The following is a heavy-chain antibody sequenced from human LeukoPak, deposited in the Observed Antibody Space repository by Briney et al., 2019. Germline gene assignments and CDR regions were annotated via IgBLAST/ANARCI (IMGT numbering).Heavy chain of an antibody. V-gene: IGHV3-21*01. D-gene: IGHD3-22*01. CDR3: ARAGGDYYDSSGYPVGPYYFDY. J-gene: IGHJ4*02. CDR1: GFTFSSYS. CDR2: ISSSSSYI. Sequence: GGSLRLYCAASGFTFSSYSMNWVRQAPGKGLEGVSSISSSSSYIYYADSVKGRFTISRDNAKNSLYLQMNGLRAEATAVYYCARAGGDYYDSSGYPVGPYYFDYWGQGTLVTVSS.